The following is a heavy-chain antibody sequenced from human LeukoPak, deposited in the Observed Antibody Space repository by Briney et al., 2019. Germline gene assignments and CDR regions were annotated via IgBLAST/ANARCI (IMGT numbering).Heavy chain of an antibody. CDR2: INSDGSSR. J-gene: IGHJ4*02. CDR1: GFTFSSYW. Sequence: GGSLRLSCAASGFTFSSYWMHWVLQAPGKGLVWVSRINSDGSSRSYADSVKGRFTISRDNAKNTLYLQMNSLRAEDTAVYYCARAPPYCSSTSCYLWFDYWGQGTLVTVSS. V-gene: IGHV3-74*01. D-gene: IGHD2-2*01. CDR3: ARAPPYCSSTSCYLWFDY.